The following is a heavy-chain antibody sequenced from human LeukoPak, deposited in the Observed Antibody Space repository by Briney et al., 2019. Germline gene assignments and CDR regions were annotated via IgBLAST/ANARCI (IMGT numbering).Heavy chain of an antibody. V-gene: IGHV3-30-3*01. CDR3: AREGNHYDILTGYYYAYYFDY. CDR1: GFTFSSYA. Sequence: PGGSLRLSCAASGFTFSSYAMHWVRQAPGKGLEWVAVISYDGSNKYYADSVKGRFTISRDNSKNTLYLQMNSLRAVDTAVYYCAREGNHYDILTGYYYAYYFDYWGQGTLVTVSS. CDR2: ISYDGSNK. D-gene: IGHD3-9*01. J-gene: IGHJ4*02.